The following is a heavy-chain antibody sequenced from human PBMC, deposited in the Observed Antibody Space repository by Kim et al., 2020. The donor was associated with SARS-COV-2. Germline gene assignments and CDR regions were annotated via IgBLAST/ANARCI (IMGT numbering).Heavy chain of an antibody. Sequence: GGSLRLSCAASGLTFSTYDMKWVRQAPGKGLEWVSSISSSSTYIYYADSVKGRFTISRDNAKNSLYLQMNSLRAEDTALYYCATDSPRAAAGTRWGQGTLVTVSS. D-gene: IGHD6-13*01. J-gene: IGHJ4*02. CDR1: GLTFSTYD. CDR3: ATDSPRAAAGTR. V-gene: IGHV3-21*01. CDR2: ISSSSTYI.